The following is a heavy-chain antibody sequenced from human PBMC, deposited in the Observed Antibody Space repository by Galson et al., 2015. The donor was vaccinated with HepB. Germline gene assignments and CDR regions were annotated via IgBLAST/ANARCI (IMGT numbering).Heavy chain of an antibody. J-gene: IGHJ6*02. D-gene: IGHD1-7*01. CDR3: TGSPGTEACPYYYGMDV. CDR1: GGTFSSYA. V-gene: IGHV1-69*06. CDR2: IIPIFGTA. Sequence: SVKVSCKASGGTFSSYAISWVRQAPGQGLEWLGGIIPIFGTANYAKKFQGRVTITADKSTSTAYMELSSLRSDDTAVYYCTGSPGTEACPYYYGMDVCCQVTTFTVSS.